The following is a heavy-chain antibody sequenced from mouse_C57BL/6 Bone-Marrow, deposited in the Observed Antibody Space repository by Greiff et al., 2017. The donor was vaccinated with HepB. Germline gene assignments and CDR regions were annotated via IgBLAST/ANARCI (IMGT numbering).Heavy chain of an antibody. D-gene: IGHD1-1*01. CDR2: IYPRSGNT. Sequence: VQLQQSGAELARPGASVKLSCKASGYTFTSYGISWVKQRTGQGLEWIGEIYPRSGNTYYNEKFKGKATLTADKSSSTAYMELRSLTSEDSAVYFCAYYDGSSYYAMDYWGQGTSVTVSS. V-gene: IGHV1-81*01. CDR1: GYTFTSYG. J-gene: IGHJ4*01. CDR3: AYYDGSSYYAMDY.